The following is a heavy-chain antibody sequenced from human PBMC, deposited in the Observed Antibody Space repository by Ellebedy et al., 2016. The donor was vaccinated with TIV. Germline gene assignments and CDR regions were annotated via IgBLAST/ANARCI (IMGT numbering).Heavy chain of an antibody. CDR3: ARGQEAYYYGSGLFDY. J-gene: IGHJ4*02. Sequence: AASVKVSCKASGYTFSNYYIHWVRQAPGQGLEWMAMINPSGGSTSYAQNFQGRVTLTRDTSTGTVYMELSSLRSEDTAVYYCARGQEAYYYGSGLFDYWGQGTLVTVSS. V-gene: IGHV1-46*01. D-gene: IGHD3-10*01. CDR2: INPSGGST. CDR1: GYTFSNYY.